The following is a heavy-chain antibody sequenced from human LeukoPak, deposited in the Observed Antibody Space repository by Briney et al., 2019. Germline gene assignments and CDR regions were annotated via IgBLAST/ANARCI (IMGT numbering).Heavy chain of an antibody. CDR1: GYTLTELS. Sequence: ASVKVSCKVSGYTLTELSMHWVRQAPGKGLEWMGGFDPEDGETIYAQKFQGRVTMTEDTSTDTAYMELSSLRSEDTAVYYCATDSRGYYDSSGNFDYWGQGTLVTVSS. D-gene: IGHD3-22*01. CDR2: FDPEDGET. CDR3: ATDSRGYYDSSGNFDY. V-gene: IGHV1-24*01. J-gene: IGHJ4*02.